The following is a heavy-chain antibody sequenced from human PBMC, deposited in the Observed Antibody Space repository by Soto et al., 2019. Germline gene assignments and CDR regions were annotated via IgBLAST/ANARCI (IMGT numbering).Heavy chain of an antibody. CDR2: IKQDGSEK. V-gene: IGHV3-7*01. CDR3: PRIAGDTQMDFDS. CDR1: GFTFSSYW. J-gene: IGHJ4*02. Sequence: GWSLRLSCAASGFTFSSYWMTWVRQAPGKGLEWVANIKQDGSEKYYVDSVRGRFTMSRDNAKNSLYLQMNSLRAEDTAVYYCPRIAGDTQMDFDSWGQGTLGSVS. D-gene: IGHD1-26*01.